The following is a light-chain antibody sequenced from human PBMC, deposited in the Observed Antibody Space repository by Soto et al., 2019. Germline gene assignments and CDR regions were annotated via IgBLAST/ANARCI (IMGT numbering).Light chain of an antibody. CDR3: QQYNKWPLT. V-gene: IGKV3-15*01. Sequence: EIVMTQSPATLSVSPGERATLSCRASQSVSSNLAWYQRKPGQAPRLLIYVASTRATGIPARFSGSGSGTEFTLTISNLQSEDFAVYYCQQYNKWPLTFGQGTKVEIK. CDR1: QSVSSN. J-gene: IGKJ1*01. CDR2: VAS.